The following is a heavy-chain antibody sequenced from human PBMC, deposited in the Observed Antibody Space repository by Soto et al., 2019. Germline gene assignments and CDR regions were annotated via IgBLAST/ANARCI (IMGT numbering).Heavy chain of an antibody. CDR1: GFTFSSHG. CDR3: VKGEYYYDSSGYYPFDY. Sequence: GGSLRLSCAASGFTFSSHGMSWVRQAPGKGLEYVSSISTNGGSTHYADSVKGRFTISRDNSKNTQYLQMSSLRADDTAVYYCVKGEYYYDSSGYYPFDYWGQGTLVTVSS. CDR2: ISTNGGST. J-gene: IGHJ4*02. D-gene: IGHD3-22*01. V-gene: IGHV3-64D*06.